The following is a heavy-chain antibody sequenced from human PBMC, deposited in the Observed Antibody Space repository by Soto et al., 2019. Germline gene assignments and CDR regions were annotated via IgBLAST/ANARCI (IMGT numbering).Heavy chain of an antibody. J-gene: IGHJ6*02. V-gene: IGHV4-59*01. CDR3: ARGAPIRYYYYGMDV. Sequence: QVQLQESGPGLVKPSETLSLTCTVSGGSISSYYWSWIRQPPGKGLEWIGYIYYSGSTNYNPSLKCRVTISVDTSKNQFSLKLSSVTAADTAVYYCARGAPIRYYYYGMDVWGQGTTVTVSS. CDR2: IYYSGST. CDR1: GGSISSYY.